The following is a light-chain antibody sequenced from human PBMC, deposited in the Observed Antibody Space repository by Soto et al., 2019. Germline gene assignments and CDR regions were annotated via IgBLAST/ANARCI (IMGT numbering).Light chain of an antibody. CDR1: QSVTTY. CDR3: QQRSNWPPSIT. J-gene: IGKJ5*01. CDR2: ASS. Sequence: EVFLTQSPPTLSLSPGERVTLSCRASQSVTTYLAWYQQKPGQPTSLLIYASSTRGTGVPARFSGSGSGTDFSLSTSSLEPEDFAIYYSQQRSNWPPSITFGQGTRLEIK. V-gene: IGKV3-11*01.